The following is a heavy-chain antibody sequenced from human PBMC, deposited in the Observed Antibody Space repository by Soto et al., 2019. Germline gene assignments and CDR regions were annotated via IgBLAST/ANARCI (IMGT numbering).Heavy chain of an antibody. CDR3: ARDRRVPAAIPEFGYYYGMDV. D-gene: IGHD2-2*01. V-gene: IGHV3-53*01. Sequence: GGSLRLSCAASGFTVSSNYMSWVRQAPGKGLEWVSVIYSGGSTYYADSVKGRFTISRDNSKNTLYLQMNSLRAEDTAVYYCARDRRVPAAIPEFGYYYGMDVWGQGTTVTVSS. CDR1: GFTVSSNY. J-gene: IGHJ6*02. CDR2: IYSGGST.